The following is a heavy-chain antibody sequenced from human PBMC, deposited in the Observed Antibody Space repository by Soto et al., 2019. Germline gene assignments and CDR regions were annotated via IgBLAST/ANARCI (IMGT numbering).Heavy chain of an antibody. CDR2: ISGSGGST. V-gene: IGHV3-23*01. J-gene: IGHJ4*02. D-gene: IGHD3-10*01. Sequence: TGGSLRLSCAASGFTFSSYAMSWVRQAPGKGLEWVSAISGSGGSTYYADSVKGRFTISRDNSKNTLYLQMNSLRAEDTAVYYCAKDTGYYGSGSPVGYWGQGTLVTVSS. CDR1: GFTFSSYA. CDR3: AKDTGYYGSGSPVGY.